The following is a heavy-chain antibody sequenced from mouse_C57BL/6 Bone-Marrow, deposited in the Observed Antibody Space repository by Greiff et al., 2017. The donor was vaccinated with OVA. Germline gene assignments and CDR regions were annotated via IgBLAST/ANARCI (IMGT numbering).Heavy chain of an antibody. V-gene: IGHV1-82*01. CDR3: GRTAAQYDY. CDR2: IYPGDGDT. D-gene: IGHD3-2*02. CDR1: GYAFSSSW. J-gene: IGHJ2*01. Sequence: VQLQQSGPELVKPGASVKISCKASGYAFSSSWMNWVKQRPGQGLEWIGRIYPGDGDTNYNGKFKGKATLTADKNSSTAYMQLSSLTSEESAVYFCGRTAAQYDYWGQGTTGTGSS.